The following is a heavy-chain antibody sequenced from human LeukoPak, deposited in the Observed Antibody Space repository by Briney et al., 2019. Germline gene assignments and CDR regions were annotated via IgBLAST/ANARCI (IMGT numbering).Heavy chain of an antibody. D-gene: IGHD3-22*01. Sequence: SQTLSLTCTVSRGSISSGSYYWSWIRQPAGKGLEWIGRIYTSGSTNYNPSLKSRVTMSVDTSKNQFSLKLSSVTAADTAVYYCARYDSSGYVDYWGQGTLVTVSS. CDR3: ARYDSSGYVDY. CDR1: RGSISSGSYY. V-gene: IGHV4-61*02. CDR2: IYTSGST. J-gene: IGHJ4*02.